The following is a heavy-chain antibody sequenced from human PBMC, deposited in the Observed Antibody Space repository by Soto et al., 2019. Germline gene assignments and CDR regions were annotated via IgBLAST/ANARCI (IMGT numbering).Heavy chain of an antibody. CDR1: GGSFRGYY. V-gene: IGHV4-34*01. D-gene: IGHD3-9*01. CDR3: ARGDILTGYSH. J-gene: IGHJ4*02. CDR2: INHSGRT. Sequence: SETLSLTCAVYGGSFRGYYWSWIRQPPGKGLEWIGEINHSGRTNYNPSLKSRVTISVDTSKNQFSLKLSSVTAADTAVYYCARGDILTGYSHWGQGNLVTVSS.